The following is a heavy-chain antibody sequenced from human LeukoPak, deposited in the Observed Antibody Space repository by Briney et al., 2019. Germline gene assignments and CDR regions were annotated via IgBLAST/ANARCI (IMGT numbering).Heavy chain of an antibody. CDR1: GFIFSSYW. D-gene: IGHD6-13*01. J-gene: IGHJ3*02. Sequence: GGSLRLSCAASGFIFSSYWMSWVRQAPGKGLEWVAFISYDGSNEYYADSVKGRFTISRDNSKNTLYLEMNSLRAEDTAVYYCARRRGEVSNWSEVAFDIWGQGTMVTVSS. CDR2: ISYDGSNE. V-gene: IGHV3-30*03. CDR3: ARRRGEVSNWSEVAFDI.